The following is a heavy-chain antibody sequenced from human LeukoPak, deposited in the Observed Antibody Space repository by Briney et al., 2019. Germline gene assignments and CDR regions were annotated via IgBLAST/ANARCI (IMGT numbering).Heavy chain of an antibody. J-gene: IGHJ4*02. V-gene: IGHV3-48*01. D-gene: IGHD3-10*01. CDR1: GFTFSSYS. CDR2: ISSSSSTI. CDR3: ARCDGVITLSYPFDY. Sequence: GGSLRLSCAASGFTFSSYSMNWVRQAPGKGLEWVSYISSSSSTIYYADSVKGRFTISRDNAKNSLYLQMNSLRAEDTAVYYCARCDGVITLSYPFDYWGQGTLVTVSS.